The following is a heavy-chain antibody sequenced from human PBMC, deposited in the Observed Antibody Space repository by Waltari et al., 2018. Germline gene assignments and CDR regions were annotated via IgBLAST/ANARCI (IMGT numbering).Heavy chain of an antibody. CDR3: AHRQLGIGWNRDY. Sequence: EVQLLESGGGLVQPGGSQRLSCEASGFTFSSYAMSWVRQAPGKGLEWVSVIYSGGSTYYADSVKGRFTISRDNSKNTLYLQMNSLRAEDTAVYYCAHRQLGIGWNRDYWGQGTLVTVSS. J-gene: IGHJ4*02. V-gene: IGHV3-23*03. CDR2: IYSGGST. CDR1: GFTFSSYA. D-gene: IGHD7-27*01.